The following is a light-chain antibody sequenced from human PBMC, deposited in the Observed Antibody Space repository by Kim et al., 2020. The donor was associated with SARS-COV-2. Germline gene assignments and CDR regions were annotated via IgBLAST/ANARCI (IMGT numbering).Light chain of an antibody. CDR3: SSYTSSSTWV. CDR1: SSDVGGTNY. V-gene: IGLV2-14*03. J-gene: IGLJ3*02. CDR2: YVS. Sequence: GQSLTISCTGTSSDVGGTNYVSWYQQHPGKAPKLMIYYVSKRPSGVSNRFSGSKSGNTASLTISGLQAEDEADYYCSSYTSSSTWVFGGGTQLTVL.